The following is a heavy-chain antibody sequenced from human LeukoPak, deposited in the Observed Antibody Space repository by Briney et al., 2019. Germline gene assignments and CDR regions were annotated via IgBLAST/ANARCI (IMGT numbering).Heavy chain of an antibody. CDR2: INPNTGNP. CDR3: AIDQPVAGVSNFDS. CDR1: GYTFTRYA. Sequence: GASVKVSCKASGYTFTRYAMNWLRQAPGQGLEWMGWINPNTGNPTYAQAFTGRFVFSLDTSVSPAYLQISSLNTEDTAVYYCAIDQPVAGVSNFDSWGQGTLVTVSS. D-gene: IGHD6-19*01. J-gene: IGHJ4*02. V-gene: IGHV7-4-1*02.